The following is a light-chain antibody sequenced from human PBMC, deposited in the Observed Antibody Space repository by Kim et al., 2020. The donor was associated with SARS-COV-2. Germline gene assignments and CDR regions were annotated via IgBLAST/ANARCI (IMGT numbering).Light chain of an antibody. CDR3: SSYTGSNTVV. Sequence: GQSINISCAGTSSDVGGYNYVSWYQQQPGKAPKLMIYDVNKRPSGVSNRFSGSKSGNTASLTISGLQAEDEADYYCSSYTGSNTVVFGGGTQLTVL. V-gene: IGLV2-14*03. CDR2: DVN. J-gene: IGLJ3*02. CDR1: SSDVGGYNY.